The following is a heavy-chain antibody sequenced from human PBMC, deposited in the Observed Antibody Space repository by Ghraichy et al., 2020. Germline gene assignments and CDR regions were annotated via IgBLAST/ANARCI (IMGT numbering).Heavy chain of an antibody. V-gene: IGHV4-4*07. CDR3: ARDVESMARAFDP. CDR2: IYTSGST. J-gene: IGHJ5*02. Sequence: GSLRLSCTVSGGSISSYYWSWIRQPAGKGLEWIGRIYTSGSTNYNPSLKSRVTMSVDTSKNQFSLKLTSVTAADTAVYYCARDVESMARAFDPWGQGTLVTVSS. CDR1: GGSISSYY. D-gene: IGHD3-10*01.